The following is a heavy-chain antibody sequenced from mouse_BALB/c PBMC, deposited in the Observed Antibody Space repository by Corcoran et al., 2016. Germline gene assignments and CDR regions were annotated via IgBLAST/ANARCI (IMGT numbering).Heavy chain of an antibody. CDR3: ASNYYDYEGFAY. V-gene: IGHV1-66*01. D-gene: IGHD2-4*01. Sequence: QVQLQQSGPELVKPGASVKISCKASGYSFTSYYIHWVKQRPGQGLAWIGWIFPGSGNTKYNEKFKGKATLTADTSSSTAYMQLSSLTSEDSAVYFCASNYYDYEGFAYWGQGTLVTVSA. J-gene: IGHJ3*01. CDR2: IFPGSGNT. CDR1: GYSFTSYY.